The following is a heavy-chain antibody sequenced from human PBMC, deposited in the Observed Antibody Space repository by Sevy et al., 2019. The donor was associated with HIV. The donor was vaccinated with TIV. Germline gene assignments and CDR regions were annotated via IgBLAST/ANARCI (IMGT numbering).Heavy chain of an antibody. J-gene: IGHJ4*02. CDR2: ISAYNGNT. CDR1: GYTFTSYG. Sequence: ASVKVSCKASGYTFTSYGISWVRQAPGQGLEWMGWISAYNGNTNYAQKLQGRVTMTTDTSTSTAYMELRSLRSYDTAVYYCARGGDYDYIWGNFDYWGQGTLVTVSS. CDR3: ARGGDYDYIWGNFDY. D-gene: IGHD3-16*01. V-gene: IGHV1-18*01.